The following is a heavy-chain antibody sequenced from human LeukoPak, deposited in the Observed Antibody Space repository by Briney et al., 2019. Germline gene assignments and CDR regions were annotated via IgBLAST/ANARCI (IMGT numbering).Heavy chain of an antibody. D-gene: IGHD1-14*01. V-gene: IGHV1-2*02. CDR2: VNPNSGGT. J-gene: IGHJ5*02. CDR3: AREGAHRLENPRKGIFDP. Sequence: ASVKVSCKASGYAFTGYYIHWVRQAPGQGLEWMGWVNPNSGGTNYAQNFQGRVTMTRDTSISTAYMELSRLRSDDTAVYYFAREGAHRLENPRKGIFDPWGQGTLVTVSS. CDR1: GYAFTGYY.